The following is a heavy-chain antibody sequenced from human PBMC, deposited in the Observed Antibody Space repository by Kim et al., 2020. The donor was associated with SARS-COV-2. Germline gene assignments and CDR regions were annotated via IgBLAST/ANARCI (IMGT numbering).Heavy chain of an antibody. CDR3: ARESTIPLESHFDS. J-gene: IGHJ4*02. CDR1: GFTFSSHV. D-gene: IGHD3-9*01. V-gene: IGHV3-30-3*01. Sequence: GGSLRLSCAASGFTFSSHVMHWVRQAPGKGLEWVSFISKDGGDKYYAESVKGRFTISRDKSKDTLYLQMNRLAIANTALYYFARESTIPLESHFDSWSPG. CDR2: ISKDGGDK.